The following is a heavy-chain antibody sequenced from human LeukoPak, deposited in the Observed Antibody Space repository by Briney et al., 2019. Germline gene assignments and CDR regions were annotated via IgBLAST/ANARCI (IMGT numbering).Heavy chain of an antibody. CDR2: ISPGTI. J-gene: IGHJ6*02. Sequence: PGGSLRLSCAASGLTFSRHPMNWVRQAPGKGLEWVSYISPGTIYYADSVKGRFTISRDNAKNSLYLQMNSLRAEDTAVYYCTRDGRVAYEMDVWGQGTTVTVSS. CDR3: TRDGRVAYEMDV. D-gene: IGHD2-15*01. V-gene: IGHV3-48*01. CDR1: GLTFSRHP.